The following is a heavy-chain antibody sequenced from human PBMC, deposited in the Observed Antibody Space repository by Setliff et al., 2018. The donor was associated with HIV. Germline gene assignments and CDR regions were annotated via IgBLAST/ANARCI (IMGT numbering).Heavy chain of an antibody. V-gene: IGHV5-51*01. J-gene: IGHJ4*02. CDR2: IWPDDADT. CDR1: GYSFTNSW. Sequence: GESLKISCKGSGYSFTNSWVGWVRQMPGNGLEWMGLIWPDDADTMYSPPCQGQVTVLADKSISTAYLHWSNLKASDTAMYYCATLDPNYGDYCNYWGQGTLVTVSS. CDR3: ATLDPNYGDYCNY. D-gene: IGHD4-17*01.